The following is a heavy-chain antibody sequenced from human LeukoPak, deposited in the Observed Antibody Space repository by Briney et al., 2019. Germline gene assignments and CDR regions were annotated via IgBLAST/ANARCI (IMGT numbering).Heavy chain of an antibody. Sequence: SETLSLTCSVSGDSISTSSSYWGWIRQPPGKGLEWIGSIYYSGSTYYNTSLKSRVTISVDTSKNQFSLKLNSVTAADTAVYYCAIPMYLGAFDIWGQGTMVTVSS. V-gene: IGHV4-39*01. CDR1: GDSISTSSSY. CDR2: IYYSGST. D-gene: IGHD2-8*01. CDR3: AIPMYLGAFDI. J-gene: IGHJ3*02.